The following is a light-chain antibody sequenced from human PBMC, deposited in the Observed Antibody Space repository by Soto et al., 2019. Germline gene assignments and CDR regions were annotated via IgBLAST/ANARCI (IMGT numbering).Light chain of an antibody. J-gene: IGKJ1*01. V-gene: IGKV3-20*01. CDR2: DAS. CDR3: QHYGGSSKT. CDR1: QSVSSSY. Sequence: EIVMTQSPDTLSVSPGERATLSCRASQSVSSSYLAWYQQKPGQAPRLLIFDASNRATGIPDRISGSGSGTDFTLTISRLEPEDFAVYYCQHYGGSSKTFGQGTKVDNK.